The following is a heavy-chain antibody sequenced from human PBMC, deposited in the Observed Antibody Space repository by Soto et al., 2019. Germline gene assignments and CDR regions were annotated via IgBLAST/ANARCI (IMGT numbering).Heavy chain of an antibody. CDR2: ISAYNGNT. Sequence: ASVKVSCKASGYTFTSYGISWVRQAPGQGLEWMGWISAYNGNTNYAQMLQGRVTMTTDTSTSTAYMELMSLRSDDTAVYYCARDLGGSTRYYFDYWGQGTLVTVSS. D-gene: IGHD2-2*01. CDR1: GYTFTSYG. CDR3: ARDLGGSTRYYFDY. V-gene: IGHV1-18*01. J-gene: IGHJ4*02.